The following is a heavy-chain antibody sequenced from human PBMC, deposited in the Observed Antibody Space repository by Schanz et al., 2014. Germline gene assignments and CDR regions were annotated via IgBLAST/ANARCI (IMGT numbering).Heavy chain of an antibody. J-gene: IGHJ4*02. D-gene: IGHD2-2*01. CDR3: AKDSTHIDIVLVPTAIDY. V-gene: IGHV3-21*01. CDR2: ISSSGSYI. Sequence: EVQLLDSGGGLVQPGGSLRLSCAASGFTFSTYAMNWVRQAPGKGLEWVSSISSSGSYIHYADSVKGRFTISRDNAKNTLYLQMNSLRAEDTAVYYCAKDSTHIDIVLVPTAIDYWGQGTLVTVSS. CDR1: GFTFSTYA.